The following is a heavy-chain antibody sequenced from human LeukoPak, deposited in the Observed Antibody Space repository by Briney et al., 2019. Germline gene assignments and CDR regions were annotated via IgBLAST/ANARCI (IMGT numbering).Heavy chain of an antibody. CDR2: IYSGGST. CDR1: GFTFRRYD. Sequence: GGSLRLSCVASGFTFRRYDMTWVRQAPGKGLEWVPVIYSGGSTYYADSVKGRFTISRDNSKNTLYLQMNSLRAEDTAVYYCARARSPRGYSSGWYDYWGQGTLVTVSS. CDR3: ARARSPRGYSSGWYDY. V-gene: IGHV3-53*01. D-gene: IGHD6-19*01. J-gene: IGHJ4*02.